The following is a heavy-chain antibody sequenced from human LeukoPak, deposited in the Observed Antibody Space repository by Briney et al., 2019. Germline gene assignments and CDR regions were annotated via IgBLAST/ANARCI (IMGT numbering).Heavy chain of an antibody. Sequence: NASETLSLTCAVYGGSFSGYYWSWIRQPPGKGLEWIGEINHSGSTNYNPSLKSRVTISVGTSKNQFSLKLSSVTAADTAVYYCARGGGGYDFNWFDPWGQGTLVTVSS. CDR2: INHSGST. J-gene: IGHJ5*02. V-gene: IGHV4-34*01. CDR1: GGSFSGYY. CDR3: ARGGGGYDFNWFDP. D-gene: IGHD5-12*01.